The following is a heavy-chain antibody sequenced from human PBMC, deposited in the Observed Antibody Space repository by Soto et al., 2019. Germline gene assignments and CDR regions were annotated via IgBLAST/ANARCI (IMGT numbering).Heavy chain of an antibody. J-gene: IGHJ3*02. CDR1: GYSISSGYY. V-gene: IGHV4-38-2*01. CDR2: IYHSGST. CDR3: ARVAYYYDSSGYADAFDI. Sequence: LPETLSLTCAVSGYSISSGYYWGWIRQPPGKGLEWIGSIYHSGSTYYNPSLKSRVTISVDTSKNQFSLKLSSVTAADTAVYYCARVAYYYDSSGYADAFDIWGQGTMVTVSS. D-gene: IGHD3-22*01.